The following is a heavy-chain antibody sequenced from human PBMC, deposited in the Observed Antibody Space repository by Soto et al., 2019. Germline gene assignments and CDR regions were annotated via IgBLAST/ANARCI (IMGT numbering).Heavy chain of an antibody. Sequence: EVQLLESGGGLVQPGGSLKISCAVSGFTFSSYAMSWVRQAPGKGLAWVSGISGTGRVTNYAESVKGRFTSSRDNPKNTLSLEMKSLRAEDTAVYYCAKDVHYDIVTGIEYFDHWGQGTLVTVSS. J-gene: IGHJ1*01. CDR2: ISGTGRVT. V-gene: IGHV3-23*01. CDR1: GFTFSSYA. D-gene: IGHD3-9*01. CDR3: AKDVHYDIVTGIEYFDH.